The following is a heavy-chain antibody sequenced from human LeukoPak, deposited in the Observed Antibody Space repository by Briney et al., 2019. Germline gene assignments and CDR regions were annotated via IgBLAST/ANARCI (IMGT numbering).Heavy chain of an antibody. V-gene: IGHV3-30*04. CDR2: ISYDGSNK. D-gene: IGHD6-19*01. CDR1: GFTFSNYT. J-gene: IGHJ4*02. Sequence: GGSLRLSCAASGFTFSNYTMHWVRQAPGKGLEWVAVISYDGSNKYYADSVKGRFTISRDNSKNTLYLQMNSLRAEDTAVYYCAKGESIAVAARPSDYWGQGTLVTVSS. CDR3: AKGESIAVAARPSDY.